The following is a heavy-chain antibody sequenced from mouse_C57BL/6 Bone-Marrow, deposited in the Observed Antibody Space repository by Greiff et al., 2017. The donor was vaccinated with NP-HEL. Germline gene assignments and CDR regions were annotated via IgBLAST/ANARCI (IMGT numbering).Heavy chain of an antibody. CDR3: AREGFAY. J-gene: IGHJ3*01. CDR2: IYPSDSAT. CDR1: GYTFTSYW. Sequence: VQLQQPGAELVRPGSSVKLSCKASGYTFTSYWMHWVKQRPIQGLEWIGNIYPSDSATNYNQNFTDKATLTVDKSSSTAYLQLSSLTSEDAAVYYCAREGFAYWGPGTLVTVSA. V-gene: IGHV1-52*01.